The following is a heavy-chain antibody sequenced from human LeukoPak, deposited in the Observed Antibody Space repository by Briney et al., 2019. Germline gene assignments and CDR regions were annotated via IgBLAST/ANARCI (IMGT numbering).Heavy chain of an antibody. J-gene: IGHJ4*02. CDR1: GFTVSHNY. Sequence: PGGSLRLSCTASGFTVSHNYMHWVRQAPGKGLEWVSVIHSGGSSYHADSVKGRFTISRDNSKNTVFLQLNSLRAEDTAVYYCARGPPAENFFAFWGQGTLVTVSS. CDR3: ARGPPAENFFAF. V-gene: IGHV3-53*01. D-gene: IGHD6-19*01. CDR2: IHSGGSS.